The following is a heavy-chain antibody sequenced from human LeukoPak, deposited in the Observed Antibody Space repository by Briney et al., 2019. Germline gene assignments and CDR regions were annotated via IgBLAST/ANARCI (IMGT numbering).Heavy chain of an antibody. D-gene: IGHD5-24*01. CDR3: AKEGRSLQTY. J-gene: IGHJ4*02. V-gene: IGHV3-7*03. CDR2: IKEDGSEK. Sequence: GGSLRLSCAASGFTFSRHWMSWVRQAPGKGLEWVANIKEDGSEKYYVDSVKGRFTISRDNAKNSLYLQMNSLRVEDTAVYYCAKEGRSLQTYWGQGTLVTVSS. CDR1: GFTFSRHW.